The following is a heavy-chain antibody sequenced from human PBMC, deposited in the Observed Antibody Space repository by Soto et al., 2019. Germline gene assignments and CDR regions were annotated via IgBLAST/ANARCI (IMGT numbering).Heavy chain of an antibody. D-gene: IGHD3-10*01. Sequence: PGGSLRLSCAASVFTFSSYGIHWVRQAPGKGLEWVAVISYDGSNRYYADSVKGRFTISRDNSKNTLYLQMNSLRAEDTAVYYCAKGGDAYNSFFDYWGQGTPVTVSS. V-gene: IGHV3-30*18. J-gene: IGHJ4*02. CDR3: AKGGDAYNSFFDY. CDR1: VFTFSSYG. CDR2: ISYDGSNR.